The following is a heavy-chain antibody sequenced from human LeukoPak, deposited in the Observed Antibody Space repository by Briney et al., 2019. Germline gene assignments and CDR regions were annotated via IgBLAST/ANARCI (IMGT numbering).Heavy chain of an antibody. CDR2: ISSSSRYI. J-gene: IGHJ4*02. Sequence: GGSLRLSCAASGFTFSSYSIYWVRQAPGKGLEWVSSISSSSRYINYADSVKGRFTISRDNAKNSLFLQMNSLRAEDTAVYYCASLPSVDSSSPYYFEYWGQGTLVTVSS. CDR3: ASLPSVDSSSPYYFEY. CDR1: GFTFSSYS. V-gene: IGHV3-21*01. D-gene: IGHD6-6*01.